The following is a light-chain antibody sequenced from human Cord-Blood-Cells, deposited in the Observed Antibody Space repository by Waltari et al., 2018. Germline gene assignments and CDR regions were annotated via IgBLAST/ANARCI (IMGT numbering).Light chain of an antibody. CDR3: QQSYSTPLT. CDR2: AAS. CDR1: QSISSY. Sequence: DIQMTQSPYSLSASVGDRVTITCRASQSISSYLNWYQQKPGKAPKLLIYAASSLQSGVTSRFSGSGSGTDFTLTISSLQPEDFATYYCQQSYSTPLTFGGGTKVEIK. J-gene: IGKJ4*01. V-gene: IGKV1-39*01.